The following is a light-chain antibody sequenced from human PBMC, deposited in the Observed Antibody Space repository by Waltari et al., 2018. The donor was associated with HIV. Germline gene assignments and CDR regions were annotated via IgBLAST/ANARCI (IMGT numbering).Light chain of an antibody. V-gene: IGLV2-14*01. CDR1: TSDFDTFDF. CDR3: SSYSARGCVA. CDR2: EVY. Sequence: HSALTQPASVSGSPGQSITISCTGPTSDFDTFDFVSWYQQSPGRAPKLIIFEVYFRPSGVSQRCSGSKSGDTASLTISALRAEDEADYVCSSYSARGCVAFGGGTKVTVL. J-gene: IGLJ3*02.